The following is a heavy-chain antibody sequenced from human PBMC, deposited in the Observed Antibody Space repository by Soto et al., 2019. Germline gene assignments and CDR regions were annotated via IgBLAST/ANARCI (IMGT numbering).Heavy chain of an antibody. CDR2: IWYDGSNK. CDR1: GFTFSSYG. CDR3: ARGKPLYYYYYGMDV. Sequence: QVQLVESGGGVVQPGRSLRLSCAASGFTFSSYGMHWVRQAPGKGLGGVAVIWYDGSNKYYADSVKGRFTISRDNSKNTLYLQMNSLRAEDTAVYYCARGKPLYYYYYGMDVWGQGTTVTVSS. J-gene: IGHJ6*02. V-gene: IGHV3-33*01.